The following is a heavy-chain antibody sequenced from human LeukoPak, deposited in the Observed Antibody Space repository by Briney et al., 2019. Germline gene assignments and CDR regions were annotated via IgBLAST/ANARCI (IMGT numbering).Heavy chain of an antibody. CDR2: ISSNGGNT. J-gene: IGHJ4*02. Sequence: PGGSLRLSCAPSGLTFSSYSMHWVRQAPGKWLDYVSSISSNGGNTYYANSMKGRFTISRDNSKTTLYLQMGSLRAEDMAVYYCASTGDSPYYCDYWGQGTLVTVSS. V-gene: IGHV3-64*01. D-gene: IGHD4-17*01. CDR1: GLTFSSYS. CDR3: ASTGDSPYYCDY.